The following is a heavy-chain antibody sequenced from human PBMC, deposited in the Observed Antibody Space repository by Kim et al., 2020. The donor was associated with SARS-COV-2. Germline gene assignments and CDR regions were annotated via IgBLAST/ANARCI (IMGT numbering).Heavy chain of an antibody. Sequence: ASVKVSCKASGYTFTAYYIHWVRQAPGQGLEWMGRINPNSGGTNYAQKFQGRVTMTRDTSISTAYMELSRLRSDDTAVYYCASEVDITMVDRRLAAFDIWGQGTMVTVSS. D-gene: IGHD5-18*01. V-gene: IGHV1-2*06. CDR1: GYTFTAYY. CDR3: ASEVDITMVDRRLAAFDI. J-gene: IGHJ3*02. CDR2: INPNSGGT.